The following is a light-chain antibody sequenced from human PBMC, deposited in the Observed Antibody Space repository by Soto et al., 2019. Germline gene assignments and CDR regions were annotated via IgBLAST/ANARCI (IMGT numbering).Light chain of an antibody. V-gene: IGKV3-15*01. CDR3: QEYNNWPPMNT. CDR2: GAS. Sequence: EIVMTQSPATLSASPGERATLSCTASQSVSSNLAWYQQKPGQAPRLLIYGASTRATGIPARFSGSGSGTAVTLTISSLPSEDFAVYYCQEYNNWPPMNTFGQGAKLEIK. CDR1: QSVSSN. J-gene: IGKJ2*01.